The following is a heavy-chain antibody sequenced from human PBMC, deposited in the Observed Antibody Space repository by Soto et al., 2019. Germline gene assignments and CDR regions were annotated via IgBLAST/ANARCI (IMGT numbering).Heavy chain of an antibody. V-gene: IGHV1-18*01. CDR1: GYTFTSYA. CDR3: AREEVAGMRLDWFDP. J-gene: IGHJ5*02. Sequence: ASVKVSCKASGYTFTSYAMHWVRQAPGQGLEWMGWISTYNGNTNYAQKFQGRVTMTTDTSTSTAYMELRSLRSDDTAVYYCAREEVAGMRLDWFDPWGQGTLVTVSS. D-gene: IGHD6-19*01. CDR2: ISTYNGNT.